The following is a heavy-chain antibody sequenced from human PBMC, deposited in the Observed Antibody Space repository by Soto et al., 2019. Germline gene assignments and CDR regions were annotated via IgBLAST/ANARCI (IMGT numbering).Heavy chain of an antibody. V-gene: IGHV3-48*01. Sequence: EVQLVESGGGLVQPGGSLELPCCTSGFGFHGQCLVGVRQAPGKGLECISFICGSTIFYADSVKGRFTISRDNAKNSLFLQMNNLGAEDTAVYYCARDRGPMGSVDTMRGYWGQGILVTVSS. CDR2: ICGSTI. CDR3: ARDRGPMGSVDTMRGY. CDR1: GFGFHGQC. D-gene: IGHD5-12*01. J-gene: IGHJ4*02.